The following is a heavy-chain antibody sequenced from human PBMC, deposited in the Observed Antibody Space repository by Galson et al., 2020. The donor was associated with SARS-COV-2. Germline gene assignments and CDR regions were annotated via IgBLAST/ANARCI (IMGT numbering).Heavy chain of an antibody. CDR2: LYWDDDK. V-gene: IGHV2-5*02. CDR3: AHSFYDTAMASWFDY. CDR1: GFSLSTSGVG. D-gene: IGHD5-18*01. J-gene: IGHJ4*02. Sequence: KMSGPTLVQPTQTLTLTCTFSGFSLSTSGVGVGWIRQPPGKALEWLALLYWDDDKRYSPSLKSRLTITKDTSKNQVVLTMTNMDPVDTATYYCAHSFYDTAMASWFDYWGQGTLVTVSS.